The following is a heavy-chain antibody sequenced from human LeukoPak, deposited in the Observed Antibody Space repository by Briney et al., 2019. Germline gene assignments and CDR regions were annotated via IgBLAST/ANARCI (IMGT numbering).Heavy chain of an antibody. J-gene: IGHJ4*02. CDR1: GFTFSSYW. CDR3: ARVTYYYDSSGYYSSY. D-gene: IGHD3-22*01. CDR2: INSDGSST. V-gene: IGHV3-74*01. Sequence: GGSLRLSCAASGFTFSSYWMHWVRPAPGKGLVWVSRINSDGSSTSYADSVKGRFTISRDNAKNTLYLQMNSLRAEDTAVYYCARVTYYYDSSGYYSSYWGQGTLVTVSS.